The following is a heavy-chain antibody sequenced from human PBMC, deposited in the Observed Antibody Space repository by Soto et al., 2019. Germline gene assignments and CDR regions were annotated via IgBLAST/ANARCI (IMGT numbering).Heavy chain of an antibody. Sequence: GASVKVSCKASGYTFTSYGISWVRQAPGQGLEWMGWISAYNGNTNYAQKLQGRVTMTTDTSTSTAYMELRSLRSDDTAVYYCARYYDSSGYYYGNYYYYGMDVWGQGPTVTVSS. CDR1: GYTFTSYG. D-gene: IGHD3-22*01. CDR3: ARYYDSSGYYYGNYYYYGMDV. V-gene: IGHV1-18*01. CDR2: ISAYNGNT. J-gene: IGHJ6*02.